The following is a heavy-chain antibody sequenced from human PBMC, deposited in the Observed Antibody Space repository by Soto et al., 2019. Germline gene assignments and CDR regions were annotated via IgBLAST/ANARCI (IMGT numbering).Heavy chain of an antibody. J-gene: IGHJ4*02. V-gene: IGHV3-21*01. D-gene: IGHD4-17*01. CDR1: GFTFSSYS. CDR2: ISSSSSYI. Sequence: TGGSLRLSCAASGFTFSSYSMNWVRQAPGKGLEWVSSISSSSSYIYYADSVKGRFTISRDNAKNSLYLQMNSLRAEDTAVYYCARDDYGDYPPFDYWGQGTLVTVSS. CDR3: ARDDYGDYPPFDY.